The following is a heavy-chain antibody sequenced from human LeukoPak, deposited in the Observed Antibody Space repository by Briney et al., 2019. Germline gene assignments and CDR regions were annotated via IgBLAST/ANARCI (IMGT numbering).Heavy chain of an antibody. Sequence: GGSLRLSCAASGFTFSSYGMHWVRQAPGKGLEWVAVISYDGSNKYYADSVKGRFTISRDNSKNTLYLQMNSLRAEDTALYYCASTAVGIWGQGTMVTVSS. CDR2: ISYDGSNK. D-gene: IGHD6-19*01. CDR1: GFTFSSYG. J-gene: IGHJ3*02. V-gene: IGHV3-30*03. CDR3: ASTAVGI.